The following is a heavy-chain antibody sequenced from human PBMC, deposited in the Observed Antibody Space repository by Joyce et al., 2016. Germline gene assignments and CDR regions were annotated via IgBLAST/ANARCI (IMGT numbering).Heavy chain of an antibody. Sequence: QVQLEESGGGVVQPGKSLRLSCAASGFIFSDYDMHWVRQAPGKGLELVAVISYNGKTQNYADSVKGRFTISRDSSKSTLYLQMNRLRTEDTAVNYCVRDGSRFGEMSWFDPWGQGVLATVSS. CDR3: VRDGSRFGEMSWFDP. CDR2: ISYNGKTQ. D-gene: IGHD3-10*01. CDR1: GFIFSDYD. J-gene: IGHJ5*02. V-gene: IGHV3-30*04.